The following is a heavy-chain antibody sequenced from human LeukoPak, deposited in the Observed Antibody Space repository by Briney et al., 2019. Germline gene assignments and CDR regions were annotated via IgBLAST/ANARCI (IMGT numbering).Heavy chain of an antibody. CDR1: GGSISSSSYY. J-gene: IGHJ4*02. CDR3: ARDWDNIAVAGNFDY. Sequence: SETLSLTCTVSGGSISSSSYYWGWIRQPPGKGLEWIGSIYYSGSTYYNPSLKSRVTISVDTSKNQFSLKLSSVTAADTAVYYCARDWDNIAVAGNFDYWGQGTLVTVSS. V-gene: IGHV4-39*07. D-gene: IGHD6-19*01. CDR2: IYYSGST.